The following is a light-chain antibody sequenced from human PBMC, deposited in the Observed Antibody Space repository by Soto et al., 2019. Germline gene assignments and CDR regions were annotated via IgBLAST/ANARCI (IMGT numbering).Light chain of an antibody. CDR1: QSVLYSSTNNNY. V-gene: IGKV4-1*01. CDR3: QQYYSIPPS. Sequence: DIVMTQSPDSLAVSLCERATINCKSSQSVLYSSTNNNYLAWHQQKPGQPPKLLIYWASTRESGVPDRFSGSGSGTDFTLTISSLQAEDVAVYYCQQYYSIPPSFGGGTKVDTK. CDR2: WAS. J-gene: IGKJ4*01.